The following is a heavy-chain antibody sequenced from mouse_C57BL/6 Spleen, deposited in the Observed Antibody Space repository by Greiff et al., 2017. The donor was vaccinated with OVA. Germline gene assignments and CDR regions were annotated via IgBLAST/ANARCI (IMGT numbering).Heavy chain of an antibody. CDR1: GYTFTSYW. V-gene: IGHV1-64*01. CDR3: ASQTAQATETFAY. CDR2: IHPNSGST. Sequence: QVQLQQPGAELVKPGASVKLSCKASGYTFTSYWMHWVKQRPGQGLEWIGMIHPNSGSTNYNEKFKSKATLTVDKSSSTAYMQLSSLTSEDSAVYYCASQTAQATETFAYWGQGTLVTVSA. J-gene: IGHJ3*01. D-gene: IGHD3-2*02.